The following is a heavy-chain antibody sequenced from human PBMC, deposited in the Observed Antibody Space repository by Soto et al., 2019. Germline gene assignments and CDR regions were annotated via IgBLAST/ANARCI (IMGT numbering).Heavy chain of an antibody. CDR2: IYYSGST. V-gene: IGHV4-30-4*01. CDR1: GGSISSGDYY. J-gene: IGHJ5*02. CDR3: ARGYAYSSSSGGFDP. Sequence: SETLSLTCTVSGGSISSGDYYFICIRQPPGKGLEWIGYIYYSGSTYYNPSLKSRVTISVDTSKNQFSLKLSSVTAADTAVYYCARGYAYSSSSGGFDPWGQGTLVTVSS. D-gene: IGHD6-6*01.